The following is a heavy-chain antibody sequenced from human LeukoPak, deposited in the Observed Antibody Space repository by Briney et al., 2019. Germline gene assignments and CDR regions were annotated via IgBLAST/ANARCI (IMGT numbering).Heavy chain of an antibody. J-gene: IGHJ3*02. Sequence: PSETLSLTCTVSGGSISSYYWSWIRQPPGKELEWIGYIYYSGSTSYNPSLKSRVTISVDTSKNQFSLKLSSVTAADTAVYYCVYDSSGYYAFDIWGQGTMVTVSS. D-gene: IGHD3-22*01. V-gene: IGHV4-59*08. CDR3: VYDSSGYYAFDI. CDR1: GGSISSYY. CDR2: IYYSGST.